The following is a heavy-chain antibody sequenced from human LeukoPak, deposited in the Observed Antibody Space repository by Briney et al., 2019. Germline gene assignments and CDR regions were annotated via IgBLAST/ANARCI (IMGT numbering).Heavy chain of an antibody. J-gene: IGHJ3*02. CDR3: AKDRRQQLANAFDI. V-gene: IGHV3-7*01. CDR2: IKQDGSQK. Sequence: GGSLRLSCAASGFTFSRYWMSWVRQAPGKGLEWVANIKQDGSQKSYVDSVKGRFTISRDNANNLLYLQMNSLRAEDTAVYYCAKDRRQQLANAFDIWGQGTMVTVSS. CDR1: GFTFSRYW. D-gene: IGHD6-13*01.